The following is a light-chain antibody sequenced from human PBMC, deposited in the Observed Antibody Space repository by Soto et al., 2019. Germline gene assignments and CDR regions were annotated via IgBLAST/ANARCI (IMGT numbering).Light chain of an antibody. CDR3: SSYASNKTLL. Sequence: QSVLTQPASVSESPGQSITVSCTGTSSDIGAYNYVAWYQQHPGKAPKLLIYEVINRPSGVSNRFSGSKSGYTASLTISGLQAEDEADYYCSSYASNKTLLFGHGTKVTVL. CDR2: EVI. CDR1: SSDIGAYNY. V-gene: IGLV2-14*01. J-gene: IGLJ1*01.